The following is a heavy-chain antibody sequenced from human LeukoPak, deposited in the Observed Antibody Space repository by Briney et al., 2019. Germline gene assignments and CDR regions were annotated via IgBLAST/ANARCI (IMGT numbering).Heavy chain of an antibody. CDR3: ARGSFGRPLDD. D-gene: IGHD3-10*01. J-gene: IGHJ4*02. V-gene: IGHV3-53*01. CDR2: FYRDGGI. CDR1: GFIVSNNN. Sequence: GGSLRLSCAASGFIVSNNNMNWFRQAPGKGLEWVSVFYRDGGIYYADSVKGRFTISRDNSMNTVYLQMNSLRVEDTAVYYCARGSFGRPLDDWGQGTLVTVSS.